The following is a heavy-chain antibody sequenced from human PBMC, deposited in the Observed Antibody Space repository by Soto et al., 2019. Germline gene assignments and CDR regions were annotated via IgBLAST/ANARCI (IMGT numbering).Heavy chain of an antibody. J-gene: IGHJ6*02. CDR1: GLTFSRYG. CDR2: ISYDGSNK. D-gene: IGHD2-15*01. Sequence: QVQLVESGGGVVQPGRSLRLSCAASGLTFSRYGMHWVRQAPGKGLEWGAVISYDGSNKYYADSVKGRFTISRDNSKNTLYLQMNSLRAEDTAVYYCAKGAAYSEATSYYYGMDVWGQGSTVTVSS. CDR3: AKGAAYSEATSYYYGMDV. V-gene: IGHV3-30*18.